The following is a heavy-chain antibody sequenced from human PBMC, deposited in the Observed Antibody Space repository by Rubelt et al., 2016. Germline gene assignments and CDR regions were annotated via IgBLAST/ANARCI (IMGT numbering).Heavy chain of an antibody. J-gene: IGHJ3*02. V-gene: IGHV3-23*01. Sequence: EVQLLESGGGLVQPGGSLRLSCVASGFNFNNNAMSWVRQAPGKGLEWVSGLSGSGGSTSYADPVKGRFTISRDNSKNTLYLQMNSLRAGDTAIYYCARDTAYAFDIWGQGTMLTVSS. CDR3: ARDTAYAFDI. CDR1: GFNFNNNA. CDR2: LSGSGGST. D-gene: IGHD2-21*02.